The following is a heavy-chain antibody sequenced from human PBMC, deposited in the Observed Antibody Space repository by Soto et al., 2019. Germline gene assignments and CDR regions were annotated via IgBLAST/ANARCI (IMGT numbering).Heavy chain of an antibody. CDR3: ARTRSAWSDFHYYSLDI. CDR1: GFTFNSYG. J-gene: IGHJ6*02. D-gene: IGHD1-26*01. V-gene: IGHV3-30*03. Sequence: PGGSLRLSCAASGFTFNSYGMHWVRQGPGNGLEWVAFISYDSTKTYYADSVKGRFTISRDNSNSALYVQMSSLTGEDTAVYYCARTRSAWSDFHYYSLDIWGQGTTVTVSS. CDR2: ISYDSTKT.